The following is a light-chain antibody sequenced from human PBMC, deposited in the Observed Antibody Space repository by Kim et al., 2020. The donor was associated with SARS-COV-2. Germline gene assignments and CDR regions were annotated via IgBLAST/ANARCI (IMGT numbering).Light chain of an antibody. Sequence: ASVGDRVTITCRATQSISSHLNWYQQKPGRAPTLLISAASTLQSGVPSRFSGSGSETDFTLTISSLQPEDFATYFCQQSYITPFTFGPGTKVDIK. V-gene: IGKV1-39*01. J-gene: IGKJ3*01. CDR3: QQSYITPFT. CDR2: AAS. CDR1: QSISSH.